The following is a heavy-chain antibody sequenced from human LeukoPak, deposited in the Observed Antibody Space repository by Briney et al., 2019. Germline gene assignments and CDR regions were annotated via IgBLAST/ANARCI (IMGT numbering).Heavy chain of an antibody. CDR3: ERDELKEWLVGYYFDS. Sequence: GGSLRLSCAPSGLTFSTYGMHCVRQAPGKGLEWVAVIWYDGSSEYYADSVKGRFTISRDNSKNTLYLRMNSLAAEDTAVYYSERDELKEWLVGYYFDSWVPGTLVTVSS. D-gene: IGHD6-19*01. CDR1: GLTFSTYG. CDR2: IWYDGSSE. V-gene: IGHV3-33*01. J-gene: IGHJ4*02.